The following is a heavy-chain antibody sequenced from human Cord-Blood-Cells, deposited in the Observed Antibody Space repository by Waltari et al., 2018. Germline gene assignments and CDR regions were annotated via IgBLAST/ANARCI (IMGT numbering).Heavy chain of an antibody. CDR2: IYSGGST. D-gene: IGHD6-6*01. V-gene: IGHV3-66*01. J-gene: IGHJ2*01. CDR3: ARGAARRYFDL. CDR1: GFTVSSNY. Sequence: EVQLVESGGGLVQPGGSLRLSCAASGFTVSSNYMSWVRQAPGKGLEWVSVIYSGGSTYYADSVKGRFTISRDNAKNPLYLQMNGLRAEDTAVYYCARGAARRYFDLWGRGTLVTVSS.